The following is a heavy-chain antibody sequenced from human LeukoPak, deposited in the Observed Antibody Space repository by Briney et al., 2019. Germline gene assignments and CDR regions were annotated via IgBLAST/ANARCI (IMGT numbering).Heavy chain of an antibody. CDR3: AKFRTAAGPRDFDS. V-gene: IGHV3-23*01. CDR2: ITDSGGRT. D-gene: IGHD6-13*01. J-gene: IGHJ4*02. Sequence: GGSLRLSCATSGFTFNDYTMSWVRQAPGKGLEWVSTITDSGGRTYYADSVKGRFSISRDTSKSTLYLQMNGLRAVDTALYYCAKFRTAAGPRDFDSWGQGTLVTVSS. CDR1: GFTFNDYT.